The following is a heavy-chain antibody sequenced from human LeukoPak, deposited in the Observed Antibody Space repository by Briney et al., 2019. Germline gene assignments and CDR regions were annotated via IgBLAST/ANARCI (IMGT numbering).Heavy chain of an antibody. D-gene: IGHD2-15*01. CDR3: ASGYCSGGSCYLDAFEI. J-gene: IGHJ3*02. CDR2: IYYSGST. CDR1: GGSISSYY. Sequence: SETLSLTCTVSGGSISSYYWSWIRQPPGKGLEWIGYIYYSGSTNYNPSLKSRVTISVDTSKNQFTLKLSSVTAADTAVYYCASGYCSGGSCYLDAFEIWGQGTMVTVSS. V-gene: IGHV4-59*08.